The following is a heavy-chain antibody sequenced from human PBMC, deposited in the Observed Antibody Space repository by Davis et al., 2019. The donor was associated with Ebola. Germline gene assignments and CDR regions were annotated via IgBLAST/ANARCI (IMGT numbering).Heavy chain of an antibody. Sequence: SVKVSCKASGGTFSSYAISWVRQAPGRGLEWMGGIIPILGIANYAQKFQGRVTITADESTSTAYMELSSLRSEDTAVYYCARGLARDGYTGQGYWGQGTLVTVSS. CDR3: ARGLARDGYTGQGY. V-gene: IGHV1-69*10. CDR1: GGTFSSYA. J-gene: IGHJ4*02. D-gene: IGHD5-24*01. CDR2: IIPILGIA.